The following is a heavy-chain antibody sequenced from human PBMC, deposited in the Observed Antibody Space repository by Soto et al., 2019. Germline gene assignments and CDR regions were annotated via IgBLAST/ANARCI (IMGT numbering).Heavy chain of an antibody. V-gene: IGHV4-4*02. CDR3: ARSEATGLDH. CDR1: GGSMTSSNW. D-gene: IGHD1-26*01. Sequence: QVQLQESGPGLVKPSGTLSLTCTVSGGSMTSSNWWNWVRQSPGKGLEWIGEAHHSGRTNYNPSLKSRATIXXDKAKNHFSLTLSAVTAADTAVSYCARSEATGLDHWGQGTLVTVSS. J-gene: IGHJ4*02. CDR2: AHHSGRT.